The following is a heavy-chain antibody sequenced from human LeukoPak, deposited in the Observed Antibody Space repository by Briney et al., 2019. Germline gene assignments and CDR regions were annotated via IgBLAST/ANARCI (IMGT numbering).Heavy chain of an antibody. V-gene: IGHV4-39*01. CDR1: GGSISSSSYY. J-gene: IGHJ4*02. Sequence: SETLSLTCTVSGGSISSSSYYWGWIRQPPGKGLEWIGNIYYSGSTYYNSSLKSRVTISVDTSKNQLSLKLSSVTAADTDVYYCVLTGSSDYYFDYGGQGILVTASS. D-gene: IGHD1-14*01. CDR3: VLTGSSDYYFDY. CDR2: IYYSGST.